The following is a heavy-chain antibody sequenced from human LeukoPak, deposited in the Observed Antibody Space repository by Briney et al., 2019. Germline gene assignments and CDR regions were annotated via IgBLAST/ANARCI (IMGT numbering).Heavy chain of an antibody. Sequence: GGSLRLSCAASGFTFSSYEMNWVRQAPGKGLEWVSYISSSGSTIYYADSVKGRFTISRDNAKNSLYLQMNSLRAEDTAVYYCARGIVVVVAAIQRGAWFDPWGQGTLVTVSS. V-gene: IGHV3-48*03. D-gene: IGHD2-15*01. J-gene: IGHJ5*02. CDR2: ISSSGSTI. CDR1: GFTFSSYE. CDR3: ARGIVVVVAAIQRGAWFDP.